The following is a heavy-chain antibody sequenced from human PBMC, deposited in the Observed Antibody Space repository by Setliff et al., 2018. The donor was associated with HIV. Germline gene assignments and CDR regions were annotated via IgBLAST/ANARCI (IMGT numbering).Heavy chain of an antibody. D-gene: IGHD3-3*01. CDR1: GGSISSGGYY. V-gene: IGHV4-31*03. CDR2: IHYSGNT. J-gene: IGHJ4*02. Sequence: SETLSLTCTVSGGSISSGGYYWSWIRKHPGKGLEWIGYIHYSGNTYNNPSLNSRISISVDMSKNKFSLKLSSLTAADTAVYYCARGGLGVVTSFDSWGPGTLVTVSS. CDR3: ARGGLGVVTSFDS.